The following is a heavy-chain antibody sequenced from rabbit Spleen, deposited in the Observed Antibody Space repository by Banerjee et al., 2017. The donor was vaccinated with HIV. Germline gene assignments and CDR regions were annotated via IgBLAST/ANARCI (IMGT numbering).Heavy chain of an antibody. V-gene: IGHV1S40*01. D-gene: IGHD7-1*01. CDR3: ARRAGTGTPAYYFNL. CDR2: IYAGSSGST. J-gene: IGHJ4*01. Sequence: QSLEESGGGLVQPEGSLALTCKASGFDLSSSYYMCWVRQAPGKGPEWIACIYAGSSGSTYYASWAKGRFAISKTSSTTVTLQMTSLTAADTATYFCARRAGTGTPAYYFNLWGQGTLVTVS. CDR1: GFDLSSSYY.